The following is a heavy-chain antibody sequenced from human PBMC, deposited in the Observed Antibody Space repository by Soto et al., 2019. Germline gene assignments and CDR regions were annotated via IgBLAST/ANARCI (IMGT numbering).Heavy chain of an antibody. CDR1: GGSISSSY. D-gene: IGHD2-15*01. V-gene: IGHV4-59*01. J-gene: IGHJ5*02. CDR2: IYDDGSA. Sequence: QLHLQESGPGLVKPSETLSLTCTVSGGSISSSYWSWIRQPPGKGLEWLAYIYDDGSANYNPSLKSRATISIDMSKTQFSLKLTSVTAADTAVYYCARDKYCSGGSCRKNWFDPWGQGTLVTVSS. CDR3: ARDKYCSGGSCRKNWFDP.